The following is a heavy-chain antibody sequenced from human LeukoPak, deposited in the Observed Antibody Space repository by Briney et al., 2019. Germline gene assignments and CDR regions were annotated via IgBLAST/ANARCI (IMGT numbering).Heavy chain of an antibody. CDR1: GFTFSDYY. D-gene: IGHD4-17*01. J-gene: IGHJ3*02. CDR2: ISSTSSYM. Sequence: GGSLRLSCEASGFTFSDYYMRWIRQAPGKGLEWVSYISSTSSYMKYADSVKGRFTISRDNTKNSLFLQMNNLRGEDTALYYCARDRTDYGALDIWGRGTMVTVSS. CDR3: ARDRTDYGALDI. V-gene: IGHV3-11*06.